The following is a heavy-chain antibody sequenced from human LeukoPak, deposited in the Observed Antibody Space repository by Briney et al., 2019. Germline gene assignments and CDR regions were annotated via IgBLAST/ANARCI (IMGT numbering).Heavy chain of an antibody. D-gene: IGHD3-10*01. J-gene: IGHJ4*02. V-gene: IGHV1-3*04. Sequence: ASVKVSCKASGYTFTRYAMHLVRQAPGQRLEWMGWINTGNGNTKSSQKFQGRVTIIRDTFASTAYMELSNLRSEDTAIYYCARDAYYASGSYYNGCFDIWGQGTLVTVSS. CDR3: ARDAYYASGSYYNGCFDI. CDR2: INTGNGNT. CDR1: GYTFTRYA.